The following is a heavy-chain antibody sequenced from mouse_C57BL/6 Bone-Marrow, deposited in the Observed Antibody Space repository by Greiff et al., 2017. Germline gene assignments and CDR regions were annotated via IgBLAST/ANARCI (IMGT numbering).Heavy chain of an antibody. CDR2: IHPSDSDT. V-gene: IGHV1-74*01. D-gene: IGHD1-3*01. J-gene: IGHJ2*01. CDR3: AIGGIYLVYALDY. Sequence: QVQLQQPGAELVKPGASVKVSCKASGYTFTSYWMHWVKQRPGQGLEWIGRIHPSDSDTNYNQKFKGKATLTVDKSYSTAYMQLSSLTSEDSAVYYCAIGGIYLVYALDYWGQVTTLTVSS. CDR1: GYTFTSYW.